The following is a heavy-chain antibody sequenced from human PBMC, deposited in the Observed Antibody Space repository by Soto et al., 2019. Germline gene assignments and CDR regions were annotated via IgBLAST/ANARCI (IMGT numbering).Heavy chain of an antibody. V-gene: IGHV3-23*01. CDR2: ISVSGDRT. D-gene: IGHD5-18*01. J-gene: IGHJ4*02. CDR3: PKDGDTIHRNKPLDY. Sequence: GGSLRLSCAASGFTFSSYAMCWVRQAPGKGLEWVSSISVSGDRTFYADSVKGRFTISRDNSRNTLHLQMNSLRAEDTALYYSPKDGDTIHRNKPLDYWGQGTLVTVSS. CDR1: GFTFSSYA.